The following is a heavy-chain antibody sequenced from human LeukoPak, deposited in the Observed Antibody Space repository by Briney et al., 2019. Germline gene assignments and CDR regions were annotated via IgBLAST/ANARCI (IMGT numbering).Heavy chain of an antibody. Sequence: GASVKVSCKASGGTFSSYAISWVRQAPGQGHEWMGGIIPIFGTANYAQKFQGRVTITTDESTSTAYMELSSLRSEDTAVYYCARNDFKKRERYYYYMDVWGKGTTVTVSS. CDR1: GGTFSSYA. J-gene: IGHJ6*03. D-gene: IGHD3-3*01. V-gene: IGHV1-69*05. CDR3: ARNDFKKRERYYYYMDV. CDR2: IIPIFGTA.